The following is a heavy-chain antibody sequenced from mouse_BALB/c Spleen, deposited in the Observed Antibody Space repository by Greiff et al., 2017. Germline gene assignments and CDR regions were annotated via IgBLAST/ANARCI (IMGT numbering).Heavy chain of an antibody. CDR3: ARKGDDYAMDY. CDR2: IYPYNGGT. J-gene: IGHJ4*01. D-gene: IGHD3-3*01. CDR1: GYTFSSYW. V-gene: IGHV1-34*01. Sequence: EVQLQQSGAELMKPGASVKISCKATGYTFSSYWIEWVKQRPGHGLEWIGYIYPYNGGTGYNQKFKSKATLTVDNSSSTAYMELRSLTSEDSAVYYCARKGDDYAMDYWGQGTSVTVSS.